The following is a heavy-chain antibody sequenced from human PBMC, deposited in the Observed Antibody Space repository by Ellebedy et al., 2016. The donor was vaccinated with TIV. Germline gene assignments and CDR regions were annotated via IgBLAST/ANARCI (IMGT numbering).Heavy chain of an antibody. Sequence: ASVKVSCKASGYTFTSYAMHWVRQAPGQRLEWMGWINAGNGNTKYSQKFQGRVTITRDTFASTVYMELSSLRSEDTAVYYCARRGGNYYGDYSREFDYWGQGTLVTVSS. J-gene: IGHJ4*02. D-gene: IGHD4-17*01. V-gene: IGHV1-3*01. CDR2: INAGNGNT. CDR1: GYTFTSYA. CDR3: ARRGGNYYGDYSREFDY.